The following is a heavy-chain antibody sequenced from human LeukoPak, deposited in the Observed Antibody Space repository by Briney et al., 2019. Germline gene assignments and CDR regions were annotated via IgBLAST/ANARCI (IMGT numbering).Heavy chain of an antibody. V-gene: IGHV1-8*02. Sequence: ASVKVSCKASGYTFTSYDINWVRQATGQGLEWMGWMNPNSGNTGYAQKFQDRVTMTTDTSTSTAYMDLRSLGFDDTAVYYCARDKAFLGYYDTSGYFQQWFDSWGQGTLVTVSS. CDR2: MNPNSGNT. D-gene: IGHD3-22*01. J-gene: IGHJ5*01. CDR3: ARDKAFLGYYDTSGYFQQWFDS. CDR1: GYTFTSYD.